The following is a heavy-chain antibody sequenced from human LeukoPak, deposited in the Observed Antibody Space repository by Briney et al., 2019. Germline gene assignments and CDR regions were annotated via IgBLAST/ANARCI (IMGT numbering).Heavy chain of an antibody. CDR2: IIPILGIA. V-gene: IGHV1-69*02. J-gene: IGHJ4*02. CDR3: ARYCTNGVCYEDFDY. CDR1: GGTFSSYT. D-gene: IGHD2-8*01. Sequence: SVKVSCKASGGTFSSYTIRWVRQAPGQGHEGMGRIIPILGIAKYAQKFQGRVTITADNSTSTAYMELSSLRSEDTAVYYCARYCTNGVCYEDFDYWGQGTLVTVSP.